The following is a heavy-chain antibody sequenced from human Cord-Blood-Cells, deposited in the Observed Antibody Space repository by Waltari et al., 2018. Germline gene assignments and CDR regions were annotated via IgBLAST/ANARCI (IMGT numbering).Heavy chain of an antibody. Sequence: QVQLQQWGAGLLKPSETLSLTCAVYGGSFSGYYWSWIRQPPGKGLEWIGEINHSGSTNYNPSLKSRVTISVDTSKNQFSLKLSSVTAADTAVYYCARGQGIWRYFDYWGQGTLVTVSS. D-gene: IGHD2-15*01. J-gene: IGHJ4*02. CDR3: ARGQGIWRYFDY. V-gene: IGHV4-34*01. CDR2: INHSGST. CDR1: GGSFSGYY.